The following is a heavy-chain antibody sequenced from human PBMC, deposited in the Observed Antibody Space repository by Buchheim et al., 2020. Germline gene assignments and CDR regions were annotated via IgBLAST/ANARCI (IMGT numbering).Heavy chain of an antibody. CDR1: GGSISSGDYY. Sequence: QVQLQESGPGLVKPSQTLSLTCTVSGGSISSGDYYWSWIRQPPGKGLEWIGYIYYSGSTYYNPSLKIRVTISVDTSQKQFSLKLSAVTAACTAVYYCARGDLTDSSGYYSPYYYGMDVWGQGTT. CDR3: ARGDLTDSSGYYSPYYYGMDV. CDR2: IYYSGST. D-gene: IGHD3-22*01. V-gene: IGHV4-30-4*01. J-gene: IGHJ6*02.